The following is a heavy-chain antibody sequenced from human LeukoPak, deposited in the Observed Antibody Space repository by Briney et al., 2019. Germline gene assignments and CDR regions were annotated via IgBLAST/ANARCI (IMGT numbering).Heavy chain of an antibody. CDR2: TNPNSGGT. D-gene: IGHD3-3*01. J-gene: IGHJ4*02. CDR3: ARGISAYDFWSGYHYFDY. CDR1: GYTFTGYY. V-gene: IGHV1-2*02. Sequence: ASVKVSCKASGYTFTGYYMHWVRQAPGQGLEWMGWTNPNSGGTNYAQKFQGRVTMTRDTSISTAYMELSRLRSDDTAVYYCARGISAYDFWSGYHYFDYWGQGTLVTVSS.